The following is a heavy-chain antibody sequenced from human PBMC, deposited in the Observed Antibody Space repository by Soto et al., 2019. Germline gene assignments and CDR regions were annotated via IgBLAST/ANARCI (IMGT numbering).Heavy chain of an antibody. CDR3: AASCVGCGGFNYYGMDV. D-gene: IGHD2-21*01. Sequence: SETLSLTCTVSGGSISSGDYYWTWIRQHPGKGLEWIGYIYYSGSTCYNPSLKSRVTISVDTSKNQFSLKLSSVTAADTAVYYCAASCVGCGGFNYYGMDVWGQGTTVTVSS. CDR2: IYYSGST. J-gene: IGHJ6*02. CDR1: GGSISSGDYY. V-gene: IGHV4-31*03.